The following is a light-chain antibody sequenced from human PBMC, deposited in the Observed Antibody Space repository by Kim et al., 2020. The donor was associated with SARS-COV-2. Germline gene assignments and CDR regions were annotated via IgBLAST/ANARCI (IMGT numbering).Light chain of an antibody. J-gene: IGKJ3*01. CDR3: QQSYIIPFT. CDR1: QSISSH. Sequence: DIQMTQSPSSLSASVGDRGTITCRTSQSISSHLNWYHQKPGRAPKLLISAASTLQGGVPSRFSGSGSETDFTLTISSLQPEDFATYFCQQSYIIPFTFGPGTKVDIK. CDR2: AAS. V-gene: IGKV1-39*01.